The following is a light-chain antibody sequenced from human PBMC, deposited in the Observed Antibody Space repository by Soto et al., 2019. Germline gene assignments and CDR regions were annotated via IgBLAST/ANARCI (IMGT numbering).Light chain of an antibody. CDR3: QQYLNSPRT. CDR1: QRVASD. J-gene: IGKJ1*01. CDR2: DAS. V-gene: IGKV3-20*01. Sequence: VLTQSPGTLSLSPGEGATLSCRASQRVASDLAWYLQKPGQPPRLLIYDASIRATGIPDRISGSGSERDFILTISRLEPEDAAVYYCQQYLNSPRTFGQGTKLEIK.